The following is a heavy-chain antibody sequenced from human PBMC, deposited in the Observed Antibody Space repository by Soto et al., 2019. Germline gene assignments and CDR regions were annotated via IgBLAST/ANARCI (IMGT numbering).Heavy chain of an antibody. V-gene: IGHV1-46*01. CDR1: RDTFTSYY. D-gene: IGHD1-26*01. CDR3: ARSSGGNFGIIIEGTNWFAP. Sequence: QLVQSGGEVKQPGASVKVSCKAPRDTFTSYYINWVRQAPGQGLEWMGVINPHGGSTAYAQKFKGRVNLNRDTSASTVYMEVSSLTSEDTAMYYCARSSGGNFGIIIEGTNWFAPWGQGTLVTVSS. J-gene: IGHJ5*02. CDR2: INPHGGST.